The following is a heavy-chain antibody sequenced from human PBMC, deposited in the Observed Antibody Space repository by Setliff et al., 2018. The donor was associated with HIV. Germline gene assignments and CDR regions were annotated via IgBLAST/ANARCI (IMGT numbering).Heavy chain of an antibody. CDR3: ARDPTTGVDY. J-gene: IGHJ4*02. D-gene: IGHD4-4*01. Sequence: NPSETLSLTCTVSGGSVTSYYWSWIRQPAGKRLEWIGRISISGDTNYNPPLKSRATMSLDTSKNQFSLKLNSVTAADTAMYYCARDPTTGVDYWGQGTLVTVSS. V-gene: IGHV4-4*07. CDR1: GGSVTSYY. CDR2: ISISGDT.